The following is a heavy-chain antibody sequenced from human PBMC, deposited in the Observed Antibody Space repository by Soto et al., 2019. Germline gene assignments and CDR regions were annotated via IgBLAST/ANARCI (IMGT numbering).Heavy chain of an antibody. Sequence: SSVKFSCKASGYTFTGYYMHWVRQAPGQGLEWMGWINPNSGGTNYAQKFQGRVTMTRDTSSSTAYMELSRLRSDDTAVYYCARDGSSGYYPDGFDIWGQGTMVTVSS. V-gene: IGHV1-2*02. CDR3: ARDGSSGYYPDGFDI. D-gene: IGHD3-22*01. J-gene: IGHJ3*02. CDR2: INPNSGGT. CDR1: GYTFTGYY.